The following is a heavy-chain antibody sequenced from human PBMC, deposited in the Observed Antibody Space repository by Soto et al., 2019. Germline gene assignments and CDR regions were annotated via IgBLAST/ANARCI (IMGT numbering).Heavy chain of an antibody. CDR1: GGSFRRHG. V-gene: IGHV1-69*01. J-gene: IGHJ6*02. D-gene: IGHD4-17*01. CDR3: ARDPAPTVTALGHGLDV. Sequence: QVQLMQSGPEVKTPGSSVKVSCRASGGSFRRHGISWVRQAPGQGLEWMGGTIPVFDTANYAQKCQGRLTVTADESTNTAYMDLSSLTSEDTAMYYCARDPAPTVTALGHGLDVWGQGTTVTVAS. CDR2: TIPVFDTA.